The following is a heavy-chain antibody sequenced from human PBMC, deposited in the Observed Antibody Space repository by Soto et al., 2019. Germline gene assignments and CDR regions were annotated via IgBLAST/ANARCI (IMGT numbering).Heavy chain of an antibody. J-gene: IGHJ6*04. V-gene: IGHV4-31*03. Sequence: QVQLQESGPGLVKPSQTLSLTCTVSGGSISSGGYYWSWIRQHPGKGLEWIGYIYYSGSTYYNPSIKSRVTISVDTSKIQFSLKLSSVTAADTAVYYCATDFTDSSVLTLGMDVWGEGTTVTASS. CDR3: ATDFTDSSVLTLGMDV. D-gene: IGHD6-19*01. CDR1: GGSISSGGYY. CDR2: IYYSGST.